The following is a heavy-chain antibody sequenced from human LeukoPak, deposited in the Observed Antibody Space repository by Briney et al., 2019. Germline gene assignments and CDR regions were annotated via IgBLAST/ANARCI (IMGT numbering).Heavy chain of an antibody. Sequence: ASVKVSCKASGYTFTSYDINWVRQATGQGLEWMGWMNPNSGNTGYAQKFQGRVTMTRNTSISTAYMELSSLRSDDTAVYYCARQRIRINWFDPWGQGTLVTVSS. CDR2: MNPNSGNT. CDR1: GYTFTSYD. J-gene: IGHJ5*02. D-gene: IGHD6-25*01. CDR3: ARQRIRINWFDP. V-gene: IGHV1-8*01.